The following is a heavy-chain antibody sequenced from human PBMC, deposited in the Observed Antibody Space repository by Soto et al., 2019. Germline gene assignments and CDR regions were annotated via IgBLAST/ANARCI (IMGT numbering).Heavy chain of an antibody. CDR3: ARHIVVVGGDWFDP. Sequence: SETLSLTCAVSGGSISSSNLWSWVSQPPGKGLEWIGEIYHSGSTNYNPSLKSRVTISVDKSKNQFSLKLSSVTAADTAVYYCARHIVVVGGDWFDPWGQGTLVTVSS. CDR2: IYHSGST. V-gene: IGHV4-4*02. J-gene: IGHJ5*02. CDR1: GGSISSSNL. D-gene: IGHD2-2*01.